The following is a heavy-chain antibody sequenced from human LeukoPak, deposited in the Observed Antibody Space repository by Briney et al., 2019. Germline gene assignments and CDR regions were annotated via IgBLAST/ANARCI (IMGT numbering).Heavy chain of an antibody. V-gene: IGHV4-4*07. Sequence: SETLSLTCTVSGGSISSYYWSWIRQPAGKGLEWIGRIYTSGSTNYNPSLKSRVTMSVDTSKNQFSLKLSSVTAADTAVYYCARRSIVATVFDAFVIWGQGTMVTVSS. CDR3: ARRSIVATVFDAFVI. CDR1: GGSISSYY. J-gene: IGHJ3*02. CDR2: IYTSGST. D-gene: IGHD5-12*01.